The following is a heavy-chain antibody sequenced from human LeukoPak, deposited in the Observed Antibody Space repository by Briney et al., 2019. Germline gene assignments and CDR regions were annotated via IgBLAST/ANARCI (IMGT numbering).Heavy chain of an antibody. Sequence: ASVKVSCKASGGTFSSYAISWVRQAPGQGLEWMGGIIPIFGAANYAQKFQGRVTITADESTSTAYMELSSLRSEDTAVYYCARDRESSSSVYYFDYWGQGTLVTVSS. J-gene: IGHJ4*02. CDR1: GGTFSSYA. D-gene: IGHD6-6*01. CDR2: IIPIFGAA. CDR3: ARDRESSSSVYYFDY. V-gene: IGHV1-69*13.